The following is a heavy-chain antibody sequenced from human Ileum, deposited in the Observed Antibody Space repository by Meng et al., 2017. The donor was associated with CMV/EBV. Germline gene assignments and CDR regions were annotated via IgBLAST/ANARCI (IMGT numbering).Heavy chain of an antibody. CDR2: IYSIGST. V-gene: IGHV3-66*03. Sequence: GESLKISCAASTFIVSSNFMSWVRQAPGKGLEWVSVIYSIGSTYYADSVQGRFTIYRDNSKNTLYLQMNSLRGEDTAVYYCARDRDFGGKDVWGQGTTVTVSS. CDR1: TFIVSSNF. CDR3: ARDRDFGGKDV. J-gene: IGHJ6*02. D-gene: IGHD3-10*01.